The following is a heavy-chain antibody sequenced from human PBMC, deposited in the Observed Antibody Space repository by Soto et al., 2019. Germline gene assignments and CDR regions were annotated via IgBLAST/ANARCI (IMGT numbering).Heavy chain of an antibody. V-gene: IGHV4-39*01. CDR3: SRRAPEGFDP. CDR2: INSSGST. J-gene: IGHJ5*02. CDR1: GGSFGSSAYY. Sequence: SETLSLTCTVSGGSFGSSAYYWGWIRRAPGKGLEWIGSINSSGSTFSNPSLKSRVTLSVDTSKNQFSLKLTSVTAADTALYYCSRRAPEGFDPWGQGTLVTV.